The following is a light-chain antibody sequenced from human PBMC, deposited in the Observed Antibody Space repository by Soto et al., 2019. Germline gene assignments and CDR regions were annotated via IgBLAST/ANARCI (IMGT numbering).Light chain of an antibody. CDR3: QQYGSSPPT. J-gene: IGKJ3*01. CDR2: GAS. Sequence: IALTQSPGTLSLSPGERPTLSCRASQSVSSSYLAWYQQKPGQAPRLLIYGASSRATGIPDRFSGSGSGTDFTLTISRLEPEDFAVYYCQQYGSSPPTFGPGTKVD. CDR1: QSVSSSY. V-gene: IGKV3-20*01.